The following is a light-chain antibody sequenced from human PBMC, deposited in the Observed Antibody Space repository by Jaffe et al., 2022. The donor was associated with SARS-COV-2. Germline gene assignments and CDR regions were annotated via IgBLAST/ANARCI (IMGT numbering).Light chain of an antibody. Sequence: DIQMTQSPSTLSASVGDRVTIACRASQSISTWLAWYQQKPGKAPKLLIYKASSLESGVPSRFSGSGSGTEFTLTISSLQPDDFATFFCQRYNSCWTFGQGTKVEIK. CDR3: QRYNSCWT. J-gene: IGKJ1*01. CDR2: KAS. CDR1: QSISTW. V-gene: IGKV1-5*03.